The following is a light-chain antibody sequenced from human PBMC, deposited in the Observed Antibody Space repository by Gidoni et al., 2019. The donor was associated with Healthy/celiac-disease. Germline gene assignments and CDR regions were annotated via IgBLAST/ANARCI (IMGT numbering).Light chain of an antibody. J-gene: IGKJ4*01. CDR1: QSVSSY. Sequence: ESVLTQSPATLSLSPGEIATLSCSASQSVSSYLAWYQQKPGQSPRRLIYYASNRATGIPARFSGSGSWTDFTLTISSLEPEDFAFYYCQQRSNWPPLTFGGGTKVEIK. CDR3: QQRSNWPPLT. V-gene: IGKV3-11*01. CDR2: YAS.